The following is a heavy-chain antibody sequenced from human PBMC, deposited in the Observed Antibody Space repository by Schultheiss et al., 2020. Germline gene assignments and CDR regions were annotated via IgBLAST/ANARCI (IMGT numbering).Heavy chain of an antibody. J-gene: IGHJ6*03. D-gene: IGHD1-26*01. CDR1: GFTFTSYG. V-gene: IGHV3-30*18. Sequence: GGSLRLSCAASGFTFTSYGMHWVRQAPGKGLEWVAVISYDGSSKYYADSVEGRFTISRDNSKNTLYLQMNSLRAEGTAVYYCAKEHDKWVFYYHYMDVWGKGTTVTVSS. CDR3: AKEHDKWVFYYHYMDV. CDR2: ISYDGSSK.